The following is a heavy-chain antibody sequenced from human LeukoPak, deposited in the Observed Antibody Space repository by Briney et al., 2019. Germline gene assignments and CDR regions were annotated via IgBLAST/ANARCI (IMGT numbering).Heavy chain of an antibody. D-gene: IGHD2-2*01. CDR1: GFGFSTYA. CDR2: ISGSGRTS. CDR3: TRGPNCNTTSCFVLGCFDP. Sequence: GGSLRLSCAASGFGFSTYAMSWVRQAPGKGLEWVSGISGSGRTSFYADSVKGRFAISRDNARNTLYLQMNSLRAEDTAVYYCTRGPNCNTTSCFVLGCFDPWGQGTLVTVPS. V-gene: IGHV3-23*01. J-gene: IGHJ5*02.